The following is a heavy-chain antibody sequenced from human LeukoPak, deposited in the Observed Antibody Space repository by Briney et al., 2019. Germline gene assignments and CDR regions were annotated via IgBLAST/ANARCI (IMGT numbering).Heavy chain of an antibody. D-gene: IGHD6-13*01. J-gene: IGHJ4*02. CDR2: INAGNGNT. Sequence: ASVKVSCKASGGTFRSPGISWVRQAPGQGLEWMGWINAGNGNTKYSRKFQGRVTITRDTSASTAYMELSSLRSEDTAVYYCARAGIAAAGTDVDYWGQGTLVTVSS. CDR1: GGTFRSPG. V-gene: IGHV1-3*01. CDR3: ARAGIAAAGTDVDY.